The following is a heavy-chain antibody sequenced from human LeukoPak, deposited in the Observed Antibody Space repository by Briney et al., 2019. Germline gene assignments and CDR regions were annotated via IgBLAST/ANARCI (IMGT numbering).Heavy chain of an antibody. CDR3: ASRRGVTIFGVVFNWFDP. D-gene: IGHD3-3*01. CDR2: LSCSAVTS. Sequence: GGSLRLSCAASGFTFSSYAMSWVRQAPGKGLEWVSALSCSAVTSYYADSVKGRFTISRDNPKNTLYLQMNSLRAEDTAVYYCASRRGVTIFGVVFNWFDPWGQGALVTVSS. CDR1: GFTFSSYA. V-gene: IGHV3-23*01. J-gene: IGHJ5*02.